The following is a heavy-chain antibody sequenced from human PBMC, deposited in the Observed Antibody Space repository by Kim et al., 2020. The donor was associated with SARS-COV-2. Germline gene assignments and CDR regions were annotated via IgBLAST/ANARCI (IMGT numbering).Heavy chain of an antibody. Sequence: GGSLRLSCVASGFTFSDYAMNWVRQAPGKGLEWVAVVRGGGGSTYYADSVKGRFTISRDNTKNTVYLQMNSLRAEDTALYYCAKEWRVTTLTTAGDYFDIWGQGTLVTVSS. J-gene: IGHJ4*02. CDR3: AKEWRVTTLTTAGDYFDI. V-gene: IGHV3-23*01. CDR2: VRGGGGST. CDR1: GFTFSDYA. D-gene: IGHD4-17*01.